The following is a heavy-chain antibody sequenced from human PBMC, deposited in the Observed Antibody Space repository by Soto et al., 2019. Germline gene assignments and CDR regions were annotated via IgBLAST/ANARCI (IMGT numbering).Heavy chain of an antibody. Sequence: QVQLVQSGGEVKKTGASMKVSCKASGYTFTNYGVTWVRQAPGQGLEWMGWINPDKGNTNYAQKVQGRVTMTTDTSTSTAYMDVRSLRSDDTAVYYCARVVRGDDAFDLWGQGTMVYVSS. D-gene: IGHD3-10*01. V-gene: IGHV1-18*01. CDR2: INPDKGNT. CDR1: GYTFTNYG. J-gene: IGHJ3*01. CDR3: ARVVRGDDAFDL.